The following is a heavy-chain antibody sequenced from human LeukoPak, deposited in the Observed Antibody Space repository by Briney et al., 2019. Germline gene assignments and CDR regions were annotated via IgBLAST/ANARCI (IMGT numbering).Heavy chain of an antibody. CDR2: INPSGGST. CDR3: ARWTTTYLDY. J-gene: IGHJ4*02. V-gene: IGHV1-46*01. Sequence: GASVKVSCKASGYTFTNYYIHWVQQAPGQGLEWMGIINPSGGSTNFAQKFQGRVTMTTDTSTITVYMELSSLRSEDTAVYYCARWTTTYLDYWGQGTLVTVSS. D-gene: IGHD4-11*01. CDR1: GYTFTNYY.